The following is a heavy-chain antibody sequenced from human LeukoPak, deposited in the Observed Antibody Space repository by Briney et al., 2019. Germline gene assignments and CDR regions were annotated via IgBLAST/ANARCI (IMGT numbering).Heavy chain of an antibody. CDR2: INHSGST. V-gene: IGHV4-34*01. Sequence: SETLSLTCAVYGGSFSGYYWSWIRQPLGKGLEWIGVINHSGSTNYNPSLKSRVTISVDTSKNQFSLKLSSVTAADTAVYYCARGVNYYGSGSYFPTRCMDVWGQGTTVTVSS. CDR3: ARGVNYYGSGSYFPTRCMDV. D-gene: IGHD3-10*01. CDR1: GGSFSGYY. J-gene: IGHJ6*02.